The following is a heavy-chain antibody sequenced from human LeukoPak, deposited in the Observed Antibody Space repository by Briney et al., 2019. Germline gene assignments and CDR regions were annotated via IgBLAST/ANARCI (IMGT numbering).Heavy chain of an antibody. Sequence: SETLSLTCAVYGGSFSGYYWSWIRQPPGKGLEWIGSIYYSGSTYYNPSLKSRVTISVDTSKNQFSLKLSSVTAADTAVYYCARGGEQLVLFYFDYWGQGTLVTVSS. CDR3: ARGGEQLVLFYFDY. J-gene: IGHJ4*02. D-gene: IGHD6-6*01. CDR1: GGSFSGYY. V-gene: IGHV4-34*01. CDR2: IYYSGST.